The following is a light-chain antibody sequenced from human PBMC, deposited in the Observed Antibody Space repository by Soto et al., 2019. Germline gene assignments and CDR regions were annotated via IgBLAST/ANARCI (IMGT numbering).Light chain of an antibody. V-gene: IGKV3-20*01. CDR1: QSVSNNY. J-gene: IGKJ1*01. CDR2: GAS. Sequence: EIVFTPSPGPLSLSPGERATLPCRASQSVSNNYLAWYQQKPGQAPRLLIYGASNRATGIPDRFSGSGSGTDFTLTISRLEPEDFAVYYCQQYGSSGTFGQGTKVDIK. CDR3: QQYGSSGT.